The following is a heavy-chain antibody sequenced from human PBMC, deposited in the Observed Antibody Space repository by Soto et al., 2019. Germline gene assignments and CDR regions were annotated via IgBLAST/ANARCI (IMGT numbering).Heavy chain of an antibody. CDR3: ERGGTVTTSFYYYYGMDV. J-gene: IGHJ6*02. V-gene: IGHV1-46*01. Sequence: QVQLVQSGAEVKKPGASVKVSCKASGYTFTSYYMHWVRQAPGQGLEWMGIINPSGGSTSYAQKFQRRVTMTRDTATSTVYMELSSLRSEETAVYYFERGGTVTTSFYYYYGMDVWGQEPTVTVSS. CDR1: GYTFTSYY. D-gene: IGHD4-17*01. CDR2: INPSGGST.